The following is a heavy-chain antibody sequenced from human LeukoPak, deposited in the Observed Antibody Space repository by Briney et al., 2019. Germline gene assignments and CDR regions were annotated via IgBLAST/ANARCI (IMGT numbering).Heavy chain of an antibody. CDR3: AKESGSVSYYYMDV. CDR2: ISGSGGST. CDR1: GFTFSSYA. J-gene: IGHJ6*03. Sequence: GGSLRLSCAASGFTFSSYAMSWVRQAPGKGLEWVSAISGSGGSTYYADSVKGRFIISRDNSKNTLYLQMNSLRAEDTAVYYCAKESGSVSYYYMDVWGKGTTVTVSS. D-gene: IGHD3-10*01. V-gene: IGHV3-23*01.